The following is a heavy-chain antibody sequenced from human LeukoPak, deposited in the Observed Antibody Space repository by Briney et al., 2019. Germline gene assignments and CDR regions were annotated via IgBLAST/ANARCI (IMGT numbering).Heavy chain of an antibody. V-gene: IGHV4-4*02. D-gene: IGHD1-1*01. Sequence: SETLSLTCAVSGGSISGPNWWSWVRQPPGKGLEWIGAFHHSGGTNYNPSLQSRVTISIDKSNNQFSLQLTSVTAADTAVYYCARNGAFAVEYWGRGSLVTVSS. CDR3: ARNGAFAVEY. CDR1: GGSISGPNW. CDR2: FHHSGGT. J-gene: IGHJ4*02.